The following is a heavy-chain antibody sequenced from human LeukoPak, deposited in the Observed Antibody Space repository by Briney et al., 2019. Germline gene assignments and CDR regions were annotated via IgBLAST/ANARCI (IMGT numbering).Heavy chain of an antibody. CDR2: FDPEDGET. J-gene: IGHJ5*02. CDR1: GYTLTELS. Sequence: ASVKVSCKVSGYTLTELSMHWVRQAPGKGLEWMGGFDPEDGETIYAQKFQGRVTMTEDTSTDTAYMELSSLRSEDTAVYYCATVKDSSGWYNGFDPWGQGTLVTVSS. V-gene: IGHV1-24*01. D-gene: IGHD6-19*01. CDR3: ATVKDSSGWYNGFDP.